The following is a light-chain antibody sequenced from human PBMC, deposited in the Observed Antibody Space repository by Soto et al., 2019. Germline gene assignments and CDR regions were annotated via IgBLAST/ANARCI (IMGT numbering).Light chain of an antibody. Sequence: QSALTQPASMSGSPGQSITISCTGTSGDVGFYDFVSWYQQHPGKVPRLIIYGVTKRHSGVSHRFSGSKSGNTASLTISGLQVEDEAAYSCDSYTCSSTYLFGGGTKLTVL. CDR2: GVT. CDR3: DSYTCSSTYL. CDR1: SGDVGFYDF. J-gene: IGLJ3*02. V-gene: IGLV2-14*03.